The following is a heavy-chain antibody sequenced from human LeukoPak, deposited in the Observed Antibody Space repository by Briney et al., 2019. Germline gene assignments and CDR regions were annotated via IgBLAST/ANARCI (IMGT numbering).Heavy chain of an antibody. Sequence: GGSLRLSCAASGFTFDDYAMHWVRQAPGKGLEWVSGISWNSGTIGYADSVKGRFTISRDNAKNSLYLQMHSLRTEDTAFYFCAKDVTGTGAFDIWGQGTMVTVSS. D-gene: IGHD1-7*01. CDR3: AKDVTGTGAFDI. V-gene: IGHV3-9*01. J-gene: IGHJ3*02. CDR1: GFTFDDYA. CDR2: ISWNSGTI.